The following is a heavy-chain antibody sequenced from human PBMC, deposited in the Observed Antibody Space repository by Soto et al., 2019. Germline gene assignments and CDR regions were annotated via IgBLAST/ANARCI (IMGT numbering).Heavy chain of an antibody. CDR1: GFSLTTDRVG. Sequence: QITLKESGPTLVKPTQTLTLTCTFSGFSLTTDRVGVGWIRQPPGEALEWLAVIYWDASKTYRPSLASRLTITKHTSQHRVALTMTDMDSLDTATYYFAHAYGGRSLYWGQGTLVTVSS. J-gene: IGHJ4*02. CDR3: AHAYGGRSLY. V-gene: IGHV2-5*02. CDR2: IYWDASK. D-gene: IGHD1-26*01.